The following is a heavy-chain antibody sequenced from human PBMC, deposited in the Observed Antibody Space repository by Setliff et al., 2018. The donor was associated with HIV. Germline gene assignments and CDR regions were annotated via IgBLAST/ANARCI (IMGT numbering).Heavy chain of an antibody. CDR1: GFTFSTYA. J-gene: IGHJ3*02. D-gene: IGHD2-2*02. V-gene: IGHV3-23*01. CDR3: ARDAAAPAAIEGAFDI. Sequence: PGGSLRLSCAVSGFTFSTYAMSWVRQAPGKGLEWVSTISAGGGSTYYADSVKGRFTISRDNSKNTLYLQMNSLRAEDTAVYYCARDAAAPAAIEGAFDIWGQGTMVTVSS. CDR2: ISAGGGST.